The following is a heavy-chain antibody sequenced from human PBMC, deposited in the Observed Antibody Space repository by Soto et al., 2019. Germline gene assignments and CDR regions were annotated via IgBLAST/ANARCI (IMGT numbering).Heavy chain of an antibody. J-gene: IGHJ6*02. CDR1: GFTFSDYY. D-gene: IGHD3-3*01. CDR3: ARVRPLNYDFWSGYSRGMDV. CDR2: ISSSGSTI. V-gene: IGHV3-11*01. Sequence: GGSLRLSCAASGFTFSDYYMSWIRQAPGKGLECVSYISSSGSTIYYADSVKGRFTISRDNAKNSLYLQMNSLRAEDTAVYYCARVRPLNYDFWSGYSRGMDVWGQGTTVTVSS.